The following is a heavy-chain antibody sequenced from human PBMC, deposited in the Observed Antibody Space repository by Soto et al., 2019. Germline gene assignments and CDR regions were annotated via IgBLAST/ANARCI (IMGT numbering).Heavy chain of an antibody. CDR1: GGSINNDGYS. CDR2: IYYSGST. D-gene: IGHD5-18*01. Sequence: QVQLQESGPRLVKPSQTLSLTCTVSGGSINNDGYSWNWLRQHPGKGLEWIGYIYYSGSTYYNPSHKSPVSMLLDTSKNHLSLNLNSAPAPDPAAHYCARAPVATAMKDWYFDLWGRGSLVTVSS. CDR3: ARAPVATAMKDWYFDL. V-gene: IGHV4-31*01. J-gene: IGHJ2*01.